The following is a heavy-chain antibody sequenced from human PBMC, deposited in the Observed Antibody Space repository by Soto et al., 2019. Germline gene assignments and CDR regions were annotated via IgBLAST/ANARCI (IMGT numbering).Heavy chain of an antibody. CDR2: INAGNGNT. D-gene: IGHD6-13*01. V-gene: IGHV1-3*01. CDR3: ARDRLAAATTYYFDY. Sequence: ASVKVSCKASGYTFTSYAMHWVRQAPGQRLEWMGWINAGNGNTKYSQKFQGRVTITRDTSASTAYMELSSLRSEDTAVYYCARDRLAAATTYYFDYWGQGTLVTVSS. CDR1: GYTFTSYA. J-gene: IGHJ4*02.